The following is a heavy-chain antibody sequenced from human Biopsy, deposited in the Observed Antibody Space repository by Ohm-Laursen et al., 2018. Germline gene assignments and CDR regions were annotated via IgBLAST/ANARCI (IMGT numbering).Heavy chain of an antibody. Sequence: TLSLTCAVYGGSLSGYYWNWIRQSPGKGLEWIGEINHRGFTSNNPSLKSRVTISVDTSKNQFSLKLSSVTAADTAMYYCAAYYYDSSGYFYAFHYWGQGTLVTVSS. J-gene: IGHJ4*02. CDR2: INHRGFT. CDR3: AAYYYDSSGYFYAFHY. CDR1: GGSLSGYY. D-gene: IGHD3-22*01. V-gene: IGHV4-34*01.